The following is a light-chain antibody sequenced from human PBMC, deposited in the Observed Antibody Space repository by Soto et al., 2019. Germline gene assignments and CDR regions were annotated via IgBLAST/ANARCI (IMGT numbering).Light chain of an antibody. Sequence: DIPMTQSPSTLSASVGDRVTITCRASQSISSWLAWYQQKPGKAPKLLIYQASSLQSGVPSRFSGSRSGTDVTLTISSLQPDDFANYYCQSGVTFGGGKKVEIK. CDR3: QSGVT. J-gene: IGKJ4*01. CDR2: QAS. V-gene: IGKV1-5*03. CDR1: QSISSW.